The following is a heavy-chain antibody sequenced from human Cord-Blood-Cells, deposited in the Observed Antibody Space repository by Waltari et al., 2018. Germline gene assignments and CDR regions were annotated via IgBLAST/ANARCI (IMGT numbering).Heavy chain of an antibody. Sequence: EVQLVASGGGLVQPGGSLRLSCAASGSTFSSYWMSWVRQAPGKGLEWVANIKQDGSEKYYVDSVKGRFTISRDNDKNSLYLQMNSLRAEDTAVYYCARDRSSRGFDYWGQGTLVTVSS. CDR1: GSTFSSYW. D-gene: IGHD6-6*01. V-gene: IGHV3-7*01. CDR2: IKQDGSEK. J-gene: IGHJ4*02. CDR3: ARDRSSRGFDY.